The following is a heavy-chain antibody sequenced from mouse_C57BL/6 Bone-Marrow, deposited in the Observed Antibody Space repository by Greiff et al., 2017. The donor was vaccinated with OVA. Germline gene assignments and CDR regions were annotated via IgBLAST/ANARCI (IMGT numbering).Heavy chain of an antibody. CDR2: IHPSDSDT. Sequence: VQLQQPGAELVKPGASVKVSCTASGYNFTSYWMHWVKQRPGQGLEWIGRIHPSDSDTNYNPKFKGKATLTVDKSSSTAYMQLSSLTSNDSAVYYCAMSPYYSNRMDYWGQGTSVTVSS. V-gene: IGHV1-74*01. D-gene: IGHD1-1*01. J-gene: IGHJ4*01. CDR1: GYNFTSYW. CDR3: AMSPYYSNRMDY.